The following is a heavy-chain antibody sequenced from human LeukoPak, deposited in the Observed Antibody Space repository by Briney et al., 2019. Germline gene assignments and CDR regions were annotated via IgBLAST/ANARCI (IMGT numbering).Heavy chain of an antibody. J-gene: IGHJ4*02. D-gene: IGHD4-17*01. CDR2: IWYDGSNK. Sequence: QTGGSLRLSCAASGFTFSSYWMSWVRQAPGKGLEWVAVIWYDGSNKYYADSVKGRFTISRDNSKNTLYLQMNSLRAEDTAVYSCARDRPYRTAYYFDYWGQGTLVTVSS. V-gene: IGHV3-33*08. CDR3: ARDRPYRTAYYFDY. CDR1: GFTFSSYW.